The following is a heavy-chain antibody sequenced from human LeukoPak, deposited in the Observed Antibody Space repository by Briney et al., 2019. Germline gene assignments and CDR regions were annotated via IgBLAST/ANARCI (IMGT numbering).Heavy chain of an antibody. J-gene: IGHJ4*02. V-gene: IGHV1-18*01. CDR2: INPNSGGT. CDR1: GYTFTSYA. Sequence: EASVKVSCKASGYTFTSYAMNWVRQAPGQGLEWMGWINPNSGGTNYAQKLQGRVTMTTDTPTSTAYMELRSLRSDDTAVYYCARMYYDFWSGQYYFDYWGQGTLVTVSS. D-gene: IGHD3-3*01. CDR3: ARMYYDFWSGQYYFDY.